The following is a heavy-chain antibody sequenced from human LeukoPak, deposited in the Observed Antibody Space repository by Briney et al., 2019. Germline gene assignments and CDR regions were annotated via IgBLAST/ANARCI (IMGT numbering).Heavy chain of an antibody. J-gene: IGHJ4*02. Sequence: PSGTLSLTCAVSGGSITTTNWWSWLRQPPGKGLEWIGEVHLSGDTNYNPSLESRVSMSIDKSKNHLSLEVTSVTAADTAIYYCTRESGAFSPFGFWGQGTLLTVSS. V-gene: IGHV4-4*02. CDR2: VHLSGDT. D-gene: IGHD1-26*01. CDR1: GGSITTTNW. CDR3: TRESGAFSPFGF.